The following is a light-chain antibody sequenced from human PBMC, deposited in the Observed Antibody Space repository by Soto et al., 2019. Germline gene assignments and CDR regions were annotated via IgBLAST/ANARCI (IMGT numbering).Light chain of an antibody. CDR1: SSDVGAYNY. V-gene: IGLV2-14*01. CDR3: SSYTGSSTLV. CDR2: EVT. J-gene: IGLJ3*02. Sequence: QSALTQPASVSGSPGQSITISCTGTSSDVGAYNYVSWYRQHPGKAPKLMIYEVTKRPSGVSNRFSGSKSGSTASLTISGLQAEDEADYYRSSYTGSSTLVFGGGTKLTVL.